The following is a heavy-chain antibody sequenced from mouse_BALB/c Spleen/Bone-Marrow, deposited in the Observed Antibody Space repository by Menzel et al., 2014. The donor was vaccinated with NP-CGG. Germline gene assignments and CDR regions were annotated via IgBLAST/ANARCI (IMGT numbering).Heavy chain of an antibody. CDR3: ARDVGRLFFDV. CDR2: IRNKANGYTT. D-gene: IGHD3-3*01. CDR1: GFTFTDYY. V-gene: IGHV7-3*02. J-gene: IGHJ1*01. Sequence: EVQLQQSGGGLVQPGGSPRLSCATSGFTFTDYYMNWVRQPPGMALEWLGFIRNKANGYTTDYSTSVKGRFTISRDNSQNILYLQMNTLRTEDSATYYCARDVGRLFFDVWGAGTTVTVSS.